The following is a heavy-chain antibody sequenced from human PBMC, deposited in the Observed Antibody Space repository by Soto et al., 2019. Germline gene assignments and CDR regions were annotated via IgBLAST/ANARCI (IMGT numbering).Heavy chain of an antibody. J-gene: IGHJ6*02. CDR1: GGTPSNSA. V-gene: IGHV1-69*01. D-gene: IGHD3-22*01. CDR3: AGGRIVVVGSLAYYGMDV. Sequence: QVHLLLQSGAEVKKPGSSVKVSCKASGGTPSNSAISWVRQAPGQGLEWMGGIIPVFGLVKYAQNFQCRVTITADESTNSAYMELSSLRPEDTAVYYCAGGRIVVVGSLAYYGMDVWGQGTTVTVSS. CDR2: IIPVFGLV.